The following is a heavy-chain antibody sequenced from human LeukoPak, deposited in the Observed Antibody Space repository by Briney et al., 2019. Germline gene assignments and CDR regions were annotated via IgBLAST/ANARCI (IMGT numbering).Heavy chain of an antibody. V-gene: IGHV1-2*02. CDR3: ARMTVPAAIRYFQH. CDR1: GYTFTGYY. Sequence: GASVKVSCKASGYTFTGYYMHWVRQAPGQGLEWMGWINPNSGGTNYAQKFQGRVTMTRDTSISTAYMELSRLRSDDTAVYYCARMTVPAAIRYFQHWGQGTLVTVSS. D-gene: IGHD2-2*02. J-gene: IGHJ1*01. CDR2: INPNSGGT.